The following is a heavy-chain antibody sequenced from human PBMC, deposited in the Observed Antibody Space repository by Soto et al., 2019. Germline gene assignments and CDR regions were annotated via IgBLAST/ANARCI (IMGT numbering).Heavy chain of an antibody. CDR1: GGSFSGYY. CDR2: INHSGSA. Sequence: SETLSLTCAVYGGSFSGYYWSWIRQPPGKGLEWIGEINHSGSANYNPSLRSRVTISVDTSKKQFSLKLSSVTAADTAVYYCARGPPRSGWFDPWGQGTLVTVYS. J-gene: IGHJ5*02. V-gene: IGHV4-34*01. CDR3: ARGPPRSGWFDP.